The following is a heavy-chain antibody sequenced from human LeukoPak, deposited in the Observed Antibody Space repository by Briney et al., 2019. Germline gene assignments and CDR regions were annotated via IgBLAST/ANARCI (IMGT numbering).Heavy chain of an antibody. Sequence: SETLSLTCTVSGGSISSYYWSWVRQPPGKGLEGSGYIYYSGRTNYNPSLTRRVTISVETSKNQFSLKLSSVTAADTAVYYCARRELTGDYRTAFDIWGQGALVTVSS. V-gene: IGHV4-59*08. J-gene: IGHJ3*02. CDR3: ARRELTGDYRTAFDI. CDR2: IYYSGRT. D-gene: IGHD7-27*01. CDR1: GGSISSYY.